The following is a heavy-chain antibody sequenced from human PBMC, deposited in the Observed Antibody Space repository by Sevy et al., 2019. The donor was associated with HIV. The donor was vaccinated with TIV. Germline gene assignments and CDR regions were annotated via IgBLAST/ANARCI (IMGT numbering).Heavy chain of an antibody. V-gene: IGHV3-23*01. Sequence: GGSLRLSCAASGFTFSSYAMTWVRQAPGKGLEWVSGISASGASKYYADSVKGRFTISRDNSKNTLYLQINSLRAEDTAVYYCAKLSCSDGNCFSIDYWGQGTLVTVSS. D-gene: IGHD2-15*01. CDR2: ISASGASK. CDR3: AKLSCSDGNCFSIDY. CDR1: GFTFSSYA. J-gene: IGHJ4*02.